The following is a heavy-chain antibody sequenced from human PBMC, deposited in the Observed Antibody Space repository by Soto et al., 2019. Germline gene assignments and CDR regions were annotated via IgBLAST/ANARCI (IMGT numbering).Heavy chain of an antibody. V-gene: IGHV1-18*01. CDR3: ARDLFTQAALDY. Sequence: ASVKVSCKTSGYTFTSYGISWVRQAPGQGLEWMGWISAYNGNTNYVQKLQGRVTMTTDTSTTTAYMELRSLRSDDTAVYYCARDLFTQAALDYWGQGTLVTVSS. D-gene: IGHD2-21*01. J-gene: IGHJ4*02. CDR1: GYTFTSYG. CDR2: ISAYNGNT.